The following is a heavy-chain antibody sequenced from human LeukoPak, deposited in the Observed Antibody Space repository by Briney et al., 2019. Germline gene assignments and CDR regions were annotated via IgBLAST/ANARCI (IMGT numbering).Heavy chain of an antibody. V-gene: IGHV3-74*01. Sequence: GGSLRLSCAASGFTFSTYWMHWVRQAPGEGLVWVSRIKSDGSDTSYADSVKGRFTISRDNAKNTPYLQMNSLRAEDTAVYYCARGFWTGVEYWGQGALVTVSS. CDR3: ARGFWTGVEY. J-gene: IGHJ4*02. D-gene: IGHD3/OR15-3a*01. CDR2: IKSDGSDT. CDR1: GFTFSTYW.